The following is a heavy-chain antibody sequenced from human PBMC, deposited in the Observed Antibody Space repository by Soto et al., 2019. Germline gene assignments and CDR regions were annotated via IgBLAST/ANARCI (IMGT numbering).Heavy chain of an antibody. D-gene: IGHD3-3*01. V-gene: IGHV3-73*01. CDR3: TRGYNTYYNFWSARVNTDV. CDR1: GFTFSASA. CDR2: IRSKTDNYAT. J-gene: IGHJ6*02. Sequence: GGSLRLSCAASGFTFSASAMHWVRQASGKELEWVGRIRSKTDNYATEYGASVKGRFTISRDDSKNLTYLPMNSLKTEDTAVYYCTRGYNTYYNFWSARVNTDVGGQGTMVTVSS.